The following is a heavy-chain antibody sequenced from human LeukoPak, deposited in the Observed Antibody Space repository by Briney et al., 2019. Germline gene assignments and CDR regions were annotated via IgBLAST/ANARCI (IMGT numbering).Heavy chain of an antibody. V-gene: IGHV1-2*04. Sequence: ASVKVSCKASGYTFTSYDINWVRQATGQGLEWMGWINPNSGGTNYAQKFQGWVTMTRDTSISTAYMELSRLRSDDTAVYYCARAGITMVRGVMVGGFDPWGQGTLVTVSS. CDR1: GYTFTSYD. J-gene: IGHJ5*02. D-gene: IGHD3-10*01. CDR2: INPNSGGT. CDR3: ARAGITMVRGVMVGGFDP.